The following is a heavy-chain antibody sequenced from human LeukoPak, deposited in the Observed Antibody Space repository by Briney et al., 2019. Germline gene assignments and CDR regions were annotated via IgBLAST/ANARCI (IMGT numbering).Heavy chain of an antibody. CDR1: GFTFSSYE. J-gene: IGHJ4*02. CDR3: LCLWFGKGVY. CDR2: INSNGRTI. Sequence: WGSLRLSCAASGFTFSSYEMNWVRQAPGKGLEWVSYINSNGRTIYYADSVRGRFTISRDNAKNSLFLQMNSLRAEDTAVYYCLCLWFGKGVYWGRGTLVTVSS. D-gene: IGHD3-10*01. V-gene: IGHV3-48*03.